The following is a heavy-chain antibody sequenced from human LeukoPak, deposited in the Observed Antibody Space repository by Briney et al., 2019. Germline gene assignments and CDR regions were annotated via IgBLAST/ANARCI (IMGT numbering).Heavy chain of an antibody. D-gene: IGHD3-10*01. V-gene: IGHV3-64D*06. Sequence: PGGSLRLSCSASGFTSSSYVMHWVRQAPGKGLEYVSAISSNGGGTYYADSVKGRFTISRDNSKNTLYLQMSSLRAEDTAVYHCARLGGGSDFDSWGQGTLVTVSS. CDR1: GFTSSSYV. J-gene: IGHJ4*02. CDR3: ARLGGGSDFDS. CDR2: ISSNGGGT.